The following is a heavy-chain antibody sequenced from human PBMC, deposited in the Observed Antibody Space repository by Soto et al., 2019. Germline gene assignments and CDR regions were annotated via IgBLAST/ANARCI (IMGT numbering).Heavy chain of an antibody. CDR2: IYYSGST. D-gene: IGHD7-27*01. Sequence: SETLSLTCTVSGCSISSYYWSWIRQPPGKGLEWIGYIYYSGSTNYNPSLKSRVTISVDTSKNQFSLKLSSVTAADTAVYYCAKSLARNWGYMDVWGKGTTVTVSS. V-gene: IGHV4-59*01. CDR1: GCSISSYY. J-gene: IGHJ6*03. CDR3: AKSLARNWGYMDV.